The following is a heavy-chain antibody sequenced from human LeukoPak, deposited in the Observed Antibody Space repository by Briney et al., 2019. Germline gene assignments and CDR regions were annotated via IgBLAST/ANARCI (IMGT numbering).Heavy chain of an antibody. CDR1: GYTFTNFG. CDR2: ISGYKDNT. V-gene: IGHV1-18*01. J-gene: IGHJ4*02. Sequence: ASVKVSCKASGYTFTNFGTSWGRQTPGQGLEWMGWISGYKDNTNYAQKFQGRLTVTTDTSTSTTYMELRSLRSDDTAVYYCARDGTSTDDYWGQGTLVTVSS. D-gene: IGHD2-2*01. CDR3: ARDGTSTDDY.